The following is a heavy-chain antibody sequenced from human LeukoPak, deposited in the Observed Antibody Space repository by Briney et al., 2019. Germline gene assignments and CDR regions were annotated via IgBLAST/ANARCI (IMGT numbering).Heavy chain of an antibody. CDR2: IVVGSGDT. CDR3: AADSRLDWLNSLDY. V-gene: IGHV1-58*02. J-gene: IGHJ4*02. Sequence: KISCKASGSTFTSSAMQWVRQARGQRLEWIGWIVVGSGDTIYAQKFQGRVTITRDMSANTAYLELSSLRSEDTAVYYCAADSRLDWLNSLDYWGQGTLVTVSS. D-gene: IGHD3/OR15-3a*01. CDR1: GSTFTSSA.